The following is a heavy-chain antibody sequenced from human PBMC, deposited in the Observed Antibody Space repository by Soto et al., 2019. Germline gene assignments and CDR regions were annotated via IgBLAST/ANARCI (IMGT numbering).Heavy chain of an antibody. J-gene: IGHJ4*02. CDR3: AKTYSSSWCYNY. D-gene: IGHD6-13*01. V-gene: IGHV3-23*01. Sequence: GGSLRLSCAASGFTFSSYAMSWVRQAPGKGLEWVSAISGSGGSTYYADSVKGRFTISRDNSKNTLYLQMNSLRAEDTAVYYYAKTYSSSWCYNYWGQGTLVTVSS. CDR1: GFTFSSYA. CDR2: ISGSGGST.